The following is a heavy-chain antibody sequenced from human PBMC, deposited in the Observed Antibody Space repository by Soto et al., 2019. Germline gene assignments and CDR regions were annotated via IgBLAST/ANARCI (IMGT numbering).Heavy chain of an antibody. J-gene: IGHJ6*02. Sequence: SETLSLTCAVYGGSFSNYYWNWVRQSPGKGLEWIGDIDHRGTTNSNPSLRSRVTMSVDTSKSHFSLNLASVTAADTAVYYCARGRPRAVSGAPPYYFGMAVWGQGTTVTVSS. V-gene: IGHV4-34*01. CDR2: IDHRGTT. D-gene: IGHD6-19*01. CDR3: ARGRPRAVSGAPPYYFGMAV. CDR1: GGSFSNYY.